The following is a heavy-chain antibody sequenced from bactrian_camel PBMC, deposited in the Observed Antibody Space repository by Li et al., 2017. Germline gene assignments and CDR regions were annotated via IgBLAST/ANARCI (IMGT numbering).Heavy chain of an antibody. D-gene: IGHD5*01. CDR1: GLTFSNYA. CDR2: IRDGTS. Sequence: VQLVESGGGLVQPGGSMRLSCAASGLTFSNYAMSWVRQAPGKGLEWVSSIRDGTSGYAASVKGRFTGSTDNDKKMVYLQMNSLKSEDTALYFCAAFNTGWGWGQGTQVAVS. V-gene: IGHV3S10*01. CDR3: AAFNTGWG. J-gene: IGHJ4*01.